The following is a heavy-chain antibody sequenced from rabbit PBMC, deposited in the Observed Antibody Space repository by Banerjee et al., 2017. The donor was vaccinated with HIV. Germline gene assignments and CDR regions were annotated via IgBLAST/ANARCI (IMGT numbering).Heavy chain of an antibody. CDR2: IYTGTGT. CDR3: ARWAGYFYYFNL. CDR1: GIDFSSYYY. Sequence: QEQLKETGGGLAQPGGSLTLTCKASGIDFSSYYYMCWVRQAPGKGLEWIGCIYTGTGTWYASWVNGRFTISKTSSTTVTLQMTSLTAADTATYFCARWAGYFYYFNLWGPGTLVTVS. V-gene: IGHV1S45*01. J-gene: IGHJ4*01. D-gene: IGHD1-1*01.